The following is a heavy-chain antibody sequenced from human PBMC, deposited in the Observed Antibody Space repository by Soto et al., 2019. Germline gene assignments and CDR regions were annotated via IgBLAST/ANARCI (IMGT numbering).Heavy chain of an antibody. Sequence: SETLSLTCTVSGGSVSSGTYFWSWIRQSPGKRLEWIAYIYYSGSTNYNLSLQRRSTISVDTSKSHVSLTLTYVTAADAAVYYCARSPNYYYYGFDVWGQGTTVT. J-gene: IGHJ6*02. CDR3: ARSPNYYYYGFDV. CDR2: IYYSGST. V-gene: IGHV4-61*01. CDR1: GGSVSSGTYF.